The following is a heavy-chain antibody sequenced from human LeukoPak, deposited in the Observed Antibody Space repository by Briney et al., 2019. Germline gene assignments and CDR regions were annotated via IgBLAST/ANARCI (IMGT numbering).Heavy chain of an antibody. Sequence: SETLSLTCTVSGGSISCFYWSWIRQPAGKGLEWIGHLYTSGSTNYNPSLKSRVTMSVDTSKNQFSLTLSSVTAADTAVYYCAREGPRYCTNGVCYNVAHYFDYWGQGTLVTVSS. CDR3: AREGPRYCTNGVCYNVAHYFDY. D-gene: IGHD2-8*01. CDR1: GGSISCFY. J-gene: IGHJ4*02. CDR2: LYTSGST. V-gene: IGHV4-4*07.